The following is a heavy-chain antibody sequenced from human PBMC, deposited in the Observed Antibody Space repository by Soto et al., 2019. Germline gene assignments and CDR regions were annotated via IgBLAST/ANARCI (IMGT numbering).Heavy chain of an antibody. Sequence: PGGSLRLSCAASGFTFSSFAMHWVRQAPGKGLEWLAVISSDVVNYYYAESVKGRFTISRDNSKNTLYLQMNSLRAEDTAVYYCAKDLQFSGWLSAQTFDYWGQGTQVTVSS. CDR1: GFTFSSFA. J-gene: IGHJ4*02. CDR2: ISSDVVNY. V-gene: IGHV3-30-3*01. D-gene: IGHD6-19*01. CDR3: AKDLQFSGWLSAQTFDY.